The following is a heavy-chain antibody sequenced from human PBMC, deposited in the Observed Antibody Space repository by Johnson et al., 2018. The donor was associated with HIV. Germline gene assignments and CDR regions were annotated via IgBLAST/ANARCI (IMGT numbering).Heavy chain of an antibody. CDR1: GFTFDDYG. V-gene: IGHV3-20*04. CDR2: INWNGGST. J-gene: IGHJ3*01. Sequence: VRPGGSLRLSCAASGFTFDDYGMNWVRQAPGKGLEWVSGINWNGGSTGYADSVKGRFTISKDNAKNSLYLQMNSLSAEDTAVYYCARDSLTASLDAFDLWGQGTVVTVSS. CDR3: ARDSLTASLDAFDL. D-gene: IGHD2-21*02.